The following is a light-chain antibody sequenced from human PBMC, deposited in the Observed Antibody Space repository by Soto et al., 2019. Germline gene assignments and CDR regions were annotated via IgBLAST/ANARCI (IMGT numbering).Light chain of an antibody. CDR3: QQTYSTPPT. CDR2: AAS. CDR1: QGISTY. Sequence: IQLTQSPSSLSASVGDGVTITCRASQGISTYLNWYQQKAGLAPKLLIYAASILQSGVPSRFSGSGSGTDFTLTISSLQPEDFATYYCQQTYSTPPTFGQGTKVDIK. J-gene: IGKJ1*01. V-gene: IGKV1-39*01.